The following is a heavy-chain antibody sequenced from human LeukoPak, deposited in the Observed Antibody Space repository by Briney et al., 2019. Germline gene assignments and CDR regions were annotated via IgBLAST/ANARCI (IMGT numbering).Heavy chain of an antibody. J-gene: IGHJ4*02. CDR1: GFIFTRYA. CDR2: VSYDGNDK. Sequence: GGSLRLSCVASGFIFTRYAMHWVRQAPGKGLEWVTDVSYDGNDKYYADSVKGRFTISRDNSKNTVYLQMNCLRAEDTAMYYCARDDALATDGFDSWGLGTLVTVSS. CDR3: ARDDALATDGFDS. V-gene: IGHV3-30*04. D-gene: IGHD5-24*01.